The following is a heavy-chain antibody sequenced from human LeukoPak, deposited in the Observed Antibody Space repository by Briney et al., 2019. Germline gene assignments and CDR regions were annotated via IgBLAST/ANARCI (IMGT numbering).Heavy chain of an antibody. CDR2: INQSGGT. J-gene: IGHJ4*02. Sequence: PSQTLSLTCTVSGGSISSGGYSWTWIRQPPGKGLEWIGEINQSGGTNHNPSLMNRVIMSVDTSKNQISLKVSSVTAADTAVYYCARLGFGSGWPAFDYWGQGTLVTVSS. CDR1: GGSISSGGYS. V-gene: IGHV4-30-2*01. D-gene: IGHD6-19*01. CDR3: ARLGFGSGWPAFDY.